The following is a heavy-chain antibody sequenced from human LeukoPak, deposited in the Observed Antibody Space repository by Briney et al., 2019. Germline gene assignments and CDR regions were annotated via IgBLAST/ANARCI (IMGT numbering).Heavy chain of an antibody. CDR2: IYSTGST. Sequence: SETLSLTCIVSGDSLSGYNWSWIPQPAGKGPEWIGRIYSTGSTNYNPSLNSRVPMSVNRSKSQFSLRMNSMTAADTAVYFCVRYLGSFDYWGQGALVLVSS. V-gene: IGHV4-4*07. CDR1: GDSLSGYN. CDR3: VRYLGSFDY. J-gene: IGHJ4*02. D-gene: IGHD2/OR15-2a*01.